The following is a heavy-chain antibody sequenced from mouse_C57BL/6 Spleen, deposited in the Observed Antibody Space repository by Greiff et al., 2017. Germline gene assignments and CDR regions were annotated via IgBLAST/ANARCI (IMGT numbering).Heavy chain of an antibody. CDR2: ISSGSSTI. CDR1: GFTFSDYG. D-gene: IGHD1-1*01. J-gene: IGHJ3*01. V-gene: IGHV5-17*01. Sequence: DVKLQESGGGLVKPGGSLKLSCAASGFTFSDYGMHWVRQAPEKGLEWVAYISSGSSTIYYADTVKGRFTISRDNAKNTLFLQMTSLGSDDTAMYYCAGNYYGSESWFAYWGQGTLVTVS. CDR3: AGNYYGSESWFAY.